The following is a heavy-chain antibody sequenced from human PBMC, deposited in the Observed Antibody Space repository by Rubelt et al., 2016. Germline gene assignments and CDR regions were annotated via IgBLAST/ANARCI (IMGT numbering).Heavy chain of an antibody. CDR2: IIPILGIA. CDR1: GGTFSSYA. CDR3: ARAPDTAMGTAFFDY. D-gene: IGHD5-18*01. Sequence: QVQLVQSGAEVKKPGSSVKVSCKASGGTFSSYAISWVRQAPGQGLEWMGRIIPILGIANYAQKFQGRVTITADKSTSTAYMGLSSLRSEDTAVYYCARAPDTAMGTAFFDYWGQGTLVTVSS. V-gene: IGHV1-69*04. J-gene: IGHJ4*02.